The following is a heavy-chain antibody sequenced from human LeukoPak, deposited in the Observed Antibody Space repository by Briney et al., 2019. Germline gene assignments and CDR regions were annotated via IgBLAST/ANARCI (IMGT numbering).Heavy chain of an antibody. D-gene: IGHD6-19*01. CDR2: IYSGGST. V-gene: IGHV3-53*04. CDR1: GFTVSSNY. J-gene: IGHJ4*02. Sequence: GGSLRLSCAASGFTVSSNYMSWVRQAPGKGLEWVSVIYSGGSTYYADSVKGRFTISRHNSKNTLYLQMNSLRAEDTAVYYCAKDRVAVAVVYFDYWGQGTLVTVSS. CDR3: AKDRVAVAVVYFDY.